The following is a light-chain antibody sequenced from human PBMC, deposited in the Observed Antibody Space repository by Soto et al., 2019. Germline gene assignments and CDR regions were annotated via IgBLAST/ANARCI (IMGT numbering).Light chain of an antibody. CDR1: QSVSTW. Sequence: DIQMTQSPSTLSASVGDRVTITCRASQSVSTWLAWYQQKPGKAPHLLIFKASTLESGVPSRFSGSGSGTGFTLTITSLQPDDVAAYYSHQYNVHSPWTFCQGTKVEIK. V-gene: IGKV1-5*03. J-gene: IGKJ1*01. CDR3: HQYNVHSPWT. CDR2: KAS.